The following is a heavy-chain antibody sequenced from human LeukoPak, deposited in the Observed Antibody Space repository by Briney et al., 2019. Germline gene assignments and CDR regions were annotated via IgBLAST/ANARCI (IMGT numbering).Heavy chain of an antibody. D-gene: IGHD5-18*01. CDR3: TASVLYVDTAMEIDY. CDR2: IRSKANSYAT. Sequence: GGSLRLSCAASGFNFSGSAMHWVRQASGKGLEWVGRIRSKANSYATAYAASVKGRFTISRDDSKDTAYLQMNSLKTEDTAVYYCTASVLYVDTAMEIDYWGQGTLVTVSS. V-gene: IGHV3-73*01. J-gene: IGHJ4*02. CDR1: GFNFSGSA.